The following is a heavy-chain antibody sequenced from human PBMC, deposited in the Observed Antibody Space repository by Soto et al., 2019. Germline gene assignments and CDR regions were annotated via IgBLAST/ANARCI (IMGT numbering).Heavy chain of an antibody. Sequence: QVHLQELGPGLVKPSETLSLTCAVSGASIGSGGWWSWVRQPPGKGLEWIAEIFHDGNTNYSPSLKSRVTISVDKSQNQFSLNVYSVTAADTAVYYCARHEGWTGPDQWGQGTLVTVSS. D-gene: IGHD2-8*02. CDR3: ARHEGWTGPDQ. CDR1: GASIGSGGW. V-gene: IGHV4-4*02. CDR2: IFHDGNT. J-gene: IGHJ5*02.